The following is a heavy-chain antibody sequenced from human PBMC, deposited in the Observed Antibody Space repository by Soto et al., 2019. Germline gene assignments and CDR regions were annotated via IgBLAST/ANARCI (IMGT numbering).Heavy chain of an antibody. CDR1: GYTFTNYA. CDR2: LNAGNGNT. V-gene: IGHV1-3*01. CDR3: VRDRCGSGSYDPIWDARTEAPDYYCTLDV. Sequence: GASVKVSCKASGYTFTNYAMHWVRQAPGQRLEWMGWLNAGNGNTKYSQTFQGRVTIIRDTSANTAYMELSSLRSEGTAVYYCVRDRCGSGSYDPIWDARTEAPDYYCTLDVWGHGTTATVSS. D-gene: IGHD3-10*01. J-gene: IGHJ6*02.